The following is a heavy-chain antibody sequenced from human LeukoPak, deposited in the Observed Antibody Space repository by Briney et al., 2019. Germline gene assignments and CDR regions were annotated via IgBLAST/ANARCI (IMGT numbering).Heavy chain of an antibody. CDR3: SKSGSRDWDYFDY. J-gene: IGHJ4*02. CDR1: GFTFGSYA. Sequence: PGGSLRLSCAASGFTFGSYAMNWVRQAPGKGLEWVSTISGDGGATHYADSVKGRSTISRANSKSTLFLQMNCLRAEDTAVYYCSKSGSRDWDYFDYWGQGTLVTASS. CDR2: ISGDGGAT. D-gene: IGHD6-19*01. V-gene: IGHV3-23*01.